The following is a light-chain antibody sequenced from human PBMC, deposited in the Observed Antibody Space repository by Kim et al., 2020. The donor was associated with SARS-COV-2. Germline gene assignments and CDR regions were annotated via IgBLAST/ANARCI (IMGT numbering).Light chain of an antibody. J-gene: IGKJ1*01. CDR3: QHYNNWPRT. CDR2: DAS. Sequence: EIVMTQSPATLSVSPGERATLSCRASQSVSSNLAWYQQKPGQAPRLLICDASTRATGIPARFSGSGSGTEFTLTISSLQSEDFAVYYCQHYNNWPRTFGQGTKVDIK. CDR1: QSVSSN. V-gene: IGKV3-15*01.